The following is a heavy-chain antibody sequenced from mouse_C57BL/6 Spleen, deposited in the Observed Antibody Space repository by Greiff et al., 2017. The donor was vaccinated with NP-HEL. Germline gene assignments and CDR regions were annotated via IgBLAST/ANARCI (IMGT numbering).Heavy chain of an antibody. CDR3: ASNPIYSNFPLWYVDV. CDR1: GYTFTSYW. V-gene: IGHV1-53*01. CDR2: INPSNGGT. D-gene: IGHD2-5*01. Sequence: QVQLQQPGTELVKPGASVKLSCKASGYTFTSYWMHWVKQRPGQGLEWIGNINPSNGGTNYNEKFKSKATLTVDKSSSTAYMQLSSLTSEDSAVYNCASNPIYSNFPLWYVDVGGTGTTVTVSS. J-gene: IGHJ1*03.